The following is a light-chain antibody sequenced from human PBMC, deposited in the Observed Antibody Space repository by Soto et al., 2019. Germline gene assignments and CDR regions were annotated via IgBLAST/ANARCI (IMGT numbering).Light chain of an antibody. Sequence: DIQMTQSPSSLSASVGDRVTITCQASQGIIKYLSWYQQKPGKAPKLLIYDASNLEGGVPSRFSGSGSGTDFILTISSLQPEDIATYYCQQYDLLPLTFGGGTKVEVK. CDR1: QGIIKY. V-gene: IGKV1-33*01. J-gene: IGKJ4*01. CDR3: QQYDLLPLT. CDR2: DAS.